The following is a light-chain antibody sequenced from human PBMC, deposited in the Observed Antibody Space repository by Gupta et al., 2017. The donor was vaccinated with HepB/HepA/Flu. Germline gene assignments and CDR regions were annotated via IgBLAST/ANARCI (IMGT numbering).Light chain of an antibody. V-gene: IGKV3-15*01. Sequence: IVMTQSAATLALSPGERATLSCRASQSVDSDLAWYQQKPGQAPRLLISLAFNRASGVPVRFSGSGSGTDFTLTITSLQSEDSAVYLCQQYHSWPPTFGRRTKVEIK. CDR1: QSVDSD. CDR3: QQYHSWPPT. CDR2: LAF. J-gene: IGKJ1*01.